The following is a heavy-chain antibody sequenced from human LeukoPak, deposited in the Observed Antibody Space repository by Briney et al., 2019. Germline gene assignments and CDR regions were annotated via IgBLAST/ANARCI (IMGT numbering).Heavy chain of an antibody. CDR3: AKDQGGYYYYYMDV. Sequence: PGGSLRLSCAASGFTVSSNYMSWVRQAPGKGLEWVSVIYSGGSTYYADSVKGGFTISRDNSKNTLYLQMNSLRAEDTAVYYCAKDQGGYYYYYMDVWGKGTTVTISS. V-gene: IGHV3-66*01. CDR1: GFTVSSNY. CDR2: IYSGGST. J-gene: IGHJ6*03.